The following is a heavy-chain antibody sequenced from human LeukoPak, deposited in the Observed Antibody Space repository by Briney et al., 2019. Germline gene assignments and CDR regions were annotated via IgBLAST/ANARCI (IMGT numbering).Heavy chain of an antibody. J-gene: IGHJ3*02. V-gene: IGHV4-39*01. Sequence: SETLSFTCTVSGGSISSSSYYWGWIRQPPGKGLEWIGSIYYSGSTYYNPSLKSRVTISVDTSKNQFSLKLSSVTAADTAVYYCARPGGSTSYDAFDIWGQGTMVTVSS. CDR2: IYYSGST. CDR3: ARPGGSTSYDAFDI. D-gene: IGHD2-2*01. CDR1: GGSISSSSYY.